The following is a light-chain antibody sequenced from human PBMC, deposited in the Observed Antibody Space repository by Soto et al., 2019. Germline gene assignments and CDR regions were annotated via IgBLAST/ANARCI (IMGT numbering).Light chain of an antibody. CDR1: NIGSKS. V-gene: IGLV3-21*04. Sequence: SYELTQPPSASVAPGKTARMTCGGNNIGSKSGHWSQRKPGQAPVLVIHYDSDRPSGIPERFSGSNSGNTATLTISRVEAGDEALYYCQVLDSRSDHPVCGGGTKVTVL. J-gene: IGLJ2*01. CDR2: YDS. CDR3: QVLDSRSDHPV.